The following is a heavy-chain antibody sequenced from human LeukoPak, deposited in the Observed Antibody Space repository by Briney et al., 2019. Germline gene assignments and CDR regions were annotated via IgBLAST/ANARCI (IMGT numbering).Heavy chain of an antibody. CDR1: GYTFTCYY. J-gene: IGHJ5*02. CDR3: ARADCSSTSCYSYWFDP. Sequence: ASVTVSCKASGYTFTCYYMHWVRQAPGQGLEWMGCINPNSGGTNYAQKFQGRVTMTRDTSISTAYMELSRLRSDDTAVYYCARADCSSTSCYSYWFDPWGQGTLVTVSS. V-gene: IGHV1-2*02. D-gene: IGHD2-2*01. CDR2: INPNSGGT.